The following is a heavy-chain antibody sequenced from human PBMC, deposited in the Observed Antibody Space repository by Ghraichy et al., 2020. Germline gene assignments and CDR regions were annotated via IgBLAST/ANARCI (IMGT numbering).Heavy chain of an antibody. Sequence: GGSLRLSCTASGFTFNSYAMSWVRQAPGKGLEWVSDISGSGDKTYYAQSVKGRFTISRDNSKNTLYLQMNSLRADDTAVYYCAKRGAASAATSWFDPWGQGTLVIVSS. CDR3: AKRGAASAATSWFDP. CDR2: ISGSGDKT. CDR1: GFTFNSYA. V-gene: IGHV3-23*01. D-gene: IGHD2-15*01. J-gene: IGHJ5*02.